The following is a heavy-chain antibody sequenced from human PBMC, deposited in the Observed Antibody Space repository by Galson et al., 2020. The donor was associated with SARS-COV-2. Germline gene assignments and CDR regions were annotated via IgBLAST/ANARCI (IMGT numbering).Heavy chain of an antibody. V-gene: IGHV4-34*01. CDR1: GGSFSGYY. J-gene: IGHJ4*02. CDR3: SRAGPYRYSSSWQPLPYFDY. CDR2: INHIGST. D-gene: IGHD6-13*01. Sequence: SETLSLTCAVYGGSFSGYYWSWIRQPPGKGQEWIGEINHIGSTNYNQSLKIRVNISVDTSKNQFSLKLSSVSAADTAVYYCSRAGPYRYSSSWQPLPYFDYWGQGTLVIVSS.